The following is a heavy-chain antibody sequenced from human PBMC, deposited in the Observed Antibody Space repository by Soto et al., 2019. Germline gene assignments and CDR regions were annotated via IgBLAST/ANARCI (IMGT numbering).Heavy chain of an antibody. D-gene: IGHD2-2*01. CDR2: IVVGSGNT. CDR1: GFTFTSSA. V-gene: IGHV1-58*01. Sequence: QMQLVQSGPEVKKPGTTVKVSCEASGFTFTSSAVQWVRQARGQRLEWIGWIVVGSGNTNYAQKFQERVTITRDMSTSTAYMELSSLRSEDTAVYYCAADLPATYYYYYGMDVWGQGTTVTVSS. CDR3: AADLPATYYYYYGMDV. J-gene: IGHJ6*02.